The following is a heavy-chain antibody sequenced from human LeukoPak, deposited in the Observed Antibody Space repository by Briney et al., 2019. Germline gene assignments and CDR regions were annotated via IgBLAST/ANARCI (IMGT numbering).Heavy chain of an antibody. D-gene: IGHD6-19*01. J-gene: IGHJ5*02. CDR1: GYSISSSSYY. CDR3: ARQQWLVREGLNWFDP. Sequence: PSETLSLTCTVSGYSISSSSYYWGWIRQPPGKGLEWIGSIYYSGSTYYNPSLKSRVTISVDTSKNQFSLKLSSVTAADTAVYYCARQQWLVREGLNWFDPWGQGTLVTVSS. CDR2: IYYSGST. V-gene: IGHV4-39*01.